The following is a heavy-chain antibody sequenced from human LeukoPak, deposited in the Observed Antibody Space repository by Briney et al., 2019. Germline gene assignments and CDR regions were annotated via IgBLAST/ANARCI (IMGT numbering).Heavy chain of an antibody. V-gene: IGHV3-30*04. CDR3: ARAMDTAMGPYFDY. Sequence: PGGSLRLSCAASGFTFSGYSMHWVRQAPGKGLNWVALTSSDGDIKYYADSVKGRFIISRGNPKNTLYLQMNSLAPEDTAVYYCARAMDTAMGPYFDYWGQGTLVTVSS. J-gene: IGHJ4*02. D-gene: IGHD5-18*01. CDR2: TSSDGDIK. CDR1: GFTFSGYS.